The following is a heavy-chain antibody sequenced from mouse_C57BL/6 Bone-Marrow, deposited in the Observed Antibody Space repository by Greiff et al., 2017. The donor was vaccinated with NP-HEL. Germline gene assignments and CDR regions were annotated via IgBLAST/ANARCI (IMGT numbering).Heavy chain of an antibody. Sequence: EVKLQQSGTVLARPGATVKMSCKTSGYTFTSYWMHWVKQRPGQGLEWIGAIYPGNSDTSSNQKFKGKAKLTAVTAARTAYMELSSLTNEDSAVYYCARRDLTGKLGPGFAYWGQGTLVTVSA. CDR2: IYPGNSDT. CDR3: ARRDLTGKLGPGFAY. J-gene: IGHJ3*01. CDR1: GYTFTSYW. D-gene: IGHD4-1*01. V-gene: IGHV1-5*01.